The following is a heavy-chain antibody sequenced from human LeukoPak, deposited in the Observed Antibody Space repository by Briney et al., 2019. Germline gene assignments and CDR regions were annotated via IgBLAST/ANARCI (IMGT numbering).Heavy chain of an antibody. Sequence: GESLQISCKGSGYSFTSYWIGWVRHMPGKCLEWMEIIYPGHSHTRSSPSLQGQVSITANKSISTASLQWSRLNASDTAMYYCARVFSGVTAAAGTNHYWGQGTLVTVSS. CDR2: IYPGHSHT. CDR3: ARVFSGVTAAAGTNHY. D-gene: IGHD6-13*01. J-gene: IGHJ4*02. CDR1: GYSFTSYW. V-gene: IGHV5-51*01.